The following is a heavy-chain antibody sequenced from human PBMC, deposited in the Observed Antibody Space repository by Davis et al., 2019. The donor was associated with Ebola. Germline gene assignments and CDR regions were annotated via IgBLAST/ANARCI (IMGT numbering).Heavy chain of an antibody. D-gene: IGHD1-14*01. V-gene: IGHV3-30*18. Sequence: GESLKLSCAASGFTFSSYGMHWVRQAPGKGLEWVAVISYDGSNKYYADSVKGRFTISRDNSKNTLYLQMNSLRAEDTAVYYCAKWEPLDYWGQGTLVTVSS. CDR2: ISYDGSNK. J-gene: IGHJ4*02. CDR1: GFTFSSYG. CDR3: AKWEPLDY.